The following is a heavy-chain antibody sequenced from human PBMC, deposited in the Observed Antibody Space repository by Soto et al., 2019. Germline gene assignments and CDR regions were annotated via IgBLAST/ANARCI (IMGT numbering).Heavy chain of an antibody. D-gene: IGHD6-13*01. J-gene: IGHJ6*02. CDR1: GFTFSSYG. V-gene: IGHV3-33*01. Sequence: GGSLRPSCAASGFTFSSYGMHWVRQAPGKGLEWVAVIWYDGSNKYYADSVKGRFTISRDNSKNTLYLQMNSLRAEDTAVYYCARDRGLRRWGAARSMDVWGQGTTVTVSS. CDR2: IWYDGSNK. CDR3: ARDRGLRRWGAARSMDV.